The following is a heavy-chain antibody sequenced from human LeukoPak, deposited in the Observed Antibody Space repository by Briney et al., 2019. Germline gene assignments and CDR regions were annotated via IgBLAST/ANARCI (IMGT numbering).Heavy chain of an antibody. V-gene: IGHV3-23*01. J-gene: IGHJ4*02. CDR2: ISGSGGST. D-gene: IGHD1-26*01. CDR3: ARVGATEGYYFDY. CDR1: GFTFSSYA. Sequence: GGSLRLSCAASGFTFSSYAMSWVRQAPGKGLEWVSAISGSGGSTYYADSVKGRFTISRDNSKNSLYLQMNSLRTEDTALYYCARVGATEGYYFDYWGQGTLVTVSS.